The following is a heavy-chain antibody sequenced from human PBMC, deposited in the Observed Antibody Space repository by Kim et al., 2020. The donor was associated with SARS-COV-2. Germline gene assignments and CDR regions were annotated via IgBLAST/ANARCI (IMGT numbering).Heavy chain of an antibody. J-gene: IGHJ6*02. CDR1: GGTFSSYA. Sequence: SVKVSCKASGGTFSSYAISWVRQAPGQGLEWMGRIIPILGIANYAQKFQGRVTITADKSTSTAYMELSSLRSEDTAVYYCARILWGGPLCMDVWGQGTTVTVSS. D-gene: IGHD2-15*01. V-gene: IGHV1-69*04. CDR2: IIPILGIA. CDR3: ARILWGGPLCMDV.